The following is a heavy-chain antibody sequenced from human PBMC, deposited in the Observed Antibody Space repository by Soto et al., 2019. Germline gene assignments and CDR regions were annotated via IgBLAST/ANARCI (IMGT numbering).Heavy chain of an antibody. CDR3: ARSVVPAAIFIWFDP. CDR2: IYPGDSDT. CDR1: GYSFTSYW. D-gene: IGHD2-2*01. V-gene: IGHV5-51*01. J-gene: IGHJ5*02. Sequence: PGDSLKLSCKGSGYSFTSYWIGWVRQMPGKGLEWMGIIYPGDSDTRYSPSFQGQVTISADKSISTAYLQWSSLKASDTAMYYCARSVVPAAIFIWFDPWGQGTLVTVSS.